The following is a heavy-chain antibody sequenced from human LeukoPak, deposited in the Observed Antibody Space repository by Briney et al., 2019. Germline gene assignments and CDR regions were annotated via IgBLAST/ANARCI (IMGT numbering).Heavy chain of an antibody. CDR3: ASPTYSGSYYEFDY. CDR2: NIPIFGTA. J-gene: IGHJ4*02. D-gene: IGHD1-26*01. V-gene: IGHV1-69*05. CDR1: GGTFSSYA. Sequence: ASVKVSCKASGGTFSSYAISWVRQAPGQGLEWMGGNIPIFGTANYAQKFQGRVTITTDESTSTAYMELSSLRSEDTAVYYCASPTYSGSYYEFDYWGQGTLVTVSS.